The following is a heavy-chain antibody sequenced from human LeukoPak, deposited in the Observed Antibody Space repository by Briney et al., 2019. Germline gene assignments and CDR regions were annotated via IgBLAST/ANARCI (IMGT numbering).Heavy chain of an antibody. CDR3: AKGVVVTAMPSHFDY. J-gene: IGHJ4*02. CDR1: GFTFSSFG. Sequence: PGGSLRLSCAASGFTFSSFGMHWVRQAPGKGLEWVAVISYDGSKRYYADSVKGRFTISRDNSKNTLYMQMDSLRADDTAVYYCAKGVVVTAMPSHFDYWGQGTLVTVSS. D-gene: IGHD2-21*02. CDR2: ISYDGSKR. V-gene: IGHV3-30*18.